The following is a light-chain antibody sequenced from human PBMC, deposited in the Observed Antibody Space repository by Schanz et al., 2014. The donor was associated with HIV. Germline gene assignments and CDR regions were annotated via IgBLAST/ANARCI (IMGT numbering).Light chain of an antibody. J-gene: IGKJ3*01. CDR2: GAS. V-gene: IGKV3-20*01. CDR1: QTVISSY. Sequence: EIVLTQSPGTLSLSPGERATLSCRASQTVISSYLAWYQQKPGQAPRLLIYGASNRATGIPDRFSGSGSGADFTLTISRLEPEDFAVYYCQQYSNWPPEFTFGPGTKVDIK. CDR3: QQYSNWPPEFT.